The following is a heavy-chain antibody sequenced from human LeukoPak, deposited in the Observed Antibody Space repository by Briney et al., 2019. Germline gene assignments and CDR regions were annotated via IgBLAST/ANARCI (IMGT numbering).Heavy chain of an antibody. CDR2: IYYSGST. J-gene: IGHJ4*02. CDR1: GGSISSSSYY. V-gene: IGHV4-39*01. CDR3: ARRDLYGSGSTFDY. Sequence: SETLSLTCTVSGGSISSSSYYWGWIRQPPGKGLEWIGSIYYSGSTYYNPSLKSRVTISVDTSKNQFSLKLSSVTAADTAVYYCARRDLYGSGSTFDYWGQGTLVTVSS. D-gene: IGHD3-10*01.